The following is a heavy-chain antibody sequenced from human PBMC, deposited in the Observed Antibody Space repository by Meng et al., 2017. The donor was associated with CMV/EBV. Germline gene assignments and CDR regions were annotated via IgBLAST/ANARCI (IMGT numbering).Heavy chain of an antibody. CDR2: IYYSGST. D-gene: IGHD6-13*01. V-gene: IGHV4-39*07. CDR3: ARGGIAAAGLH. CDR1: GGSISSSSYY. Sequence: QLQLPESGPGLVKPSETLSLTFTVSGGSISSSSYYWGWIRQPPGKGLEWIGSIYYSGSTYYNPSLKSRVTISVDTSKNQFSLKLSSVTAADTAVYYCARGGIAAAGLHWGQGTLVTVSS. J-gene: IGHJ4*02.